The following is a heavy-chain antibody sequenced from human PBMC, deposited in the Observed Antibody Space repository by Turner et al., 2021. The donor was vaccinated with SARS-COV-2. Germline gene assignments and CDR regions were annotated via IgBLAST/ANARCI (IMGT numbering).Heavy chain of an antibody. V-gene: IGHV4-39*01. CDR3: ARRNWKLTEWYFAL. CDR1: GGSISSSSYY. J-gene: IGHJ2*01. Sequence: QLQLQESGPGLVKPSETLALPCTASGGSISSSSYYWGWIRQPTGKGLEGIGSIYYSGSTDYNPSLKSRVTISVDTSKNLFSLKLSSVTAADTAVYYCARRNWKLTEWYFALWGRGTLVTVSS. D-gene: IGHD1-1*01. CDR2: IYYSGST.